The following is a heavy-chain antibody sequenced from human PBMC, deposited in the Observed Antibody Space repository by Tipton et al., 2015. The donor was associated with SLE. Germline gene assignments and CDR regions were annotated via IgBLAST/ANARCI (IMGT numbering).Heavy chain of an antibody. CDR2: ISHSGST. D-gene: IGHD3-22*01. CDR1: GGSFSGYY. J-gene: IGHJ3*02. CDR3: ARAQSSGYWYDAFDI. Sequence: TLSLTCAVYGGSFSGYYWSWIRQPPGKGLEWIGEISHSGSTNYNPSLKSRVTISVDTSKNQFSLKLSSVTAADTAVYYCARAQSSGYWYDAFDIWGQGTMVTVSS. V-gene: IGHV4-34*01.